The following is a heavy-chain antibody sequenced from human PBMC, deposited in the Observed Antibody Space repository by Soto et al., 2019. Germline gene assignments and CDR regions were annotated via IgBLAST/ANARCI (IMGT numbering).Heavy chain of an antibody. D-gene: IGHD6-19*01. CDR3: ARDQSPSSGWPGMDV. J-gene: IGHJ6*02. CDR1: GYTFTDYY. V-gene: IGHV1-2*02. Sequence: ASVKVSCKASGYTFTDYYMHWVRPAPGQGLEWMGWINPNSGGTNYAQKFQGRVTMTRDTSISTAYMELNRLRSDDTAVYYCARDQSPSSGWPGMDVWGQGTTVTVSS. CDR2: INPNSGGT.